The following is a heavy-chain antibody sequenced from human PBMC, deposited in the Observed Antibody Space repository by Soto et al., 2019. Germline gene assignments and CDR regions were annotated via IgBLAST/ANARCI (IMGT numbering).Heavy chain of an antibody. V-gene: IGHV4-59*08. J-gene: IGHJ6*03. Sequence: SETLSLTCTVSGGSISSYYWSWIRQPPGKGLEWIGYIYYSGSTNYNPSLKSRVTISVDTSKNQFSLKLSSVTAADTAVYYCARHYWYMDVWGKGTTVTV. CDR1: GGSISSYY. CDR2: IYYSGST. CDR3: ARHYWYMDV. D-gene: IGHD2-15*01.